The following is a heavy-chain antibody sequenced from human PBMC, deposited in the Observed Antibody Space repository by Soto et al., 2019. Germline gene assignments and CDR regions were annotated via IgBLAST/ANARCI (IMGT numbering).Heavy chain of an antibody. CDR1: GGSISSYY. D-gene: IGHD3-22*01. CDR3: ASSGYYYGLDY. CDR2: IYYSGST. V-gene: IGHV4-59*01. J-gene: IGHJ4*02. Sequence: PSETLSLTCTVSGGSISSYYWSWIRQPPGKGLEWIGYIYYSGSTNYNPSLKSRVTISVDTSKNQFSLKLSSVTAADTAVYYCASSGYYYGLDYWGQGTLVTVSS.